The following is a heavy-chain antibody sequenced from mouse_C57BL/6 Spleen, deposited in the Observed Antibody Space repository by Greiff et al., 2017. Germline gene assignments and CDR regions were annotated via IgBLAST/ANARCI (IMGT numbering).Heavy chain of an antibody. CDR1: GFTFSDYY. J-gene: IGHJ2*01. CDR3: ARENYYGSSYFDY. Sequence: EVQLVESEGGLVQPGSSMKLSCTASGFTFSDYYMAWVRQVPEKGLEWVANINYDGSSTYYLDSLKGRFIISRDNAKNILYLQMSSLKSEDTATYYCARENYYGSSYFDYWGQGTTLTVSS. D-gene: IGHD1-1*01. V-gene: IGHV5-16*01. CDR2: INYDGSST.